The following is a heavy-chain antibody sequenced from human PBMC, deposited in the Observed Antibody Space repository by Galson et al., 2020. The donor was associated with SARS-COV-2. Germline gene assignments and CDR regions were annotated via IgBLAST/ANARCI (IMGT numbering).Heavy chain of an antibody. D-gene: IGHD4-4*01. CDR2: INPNSGGT. V-gene: IGHV1-2*04. J-gene: IGHJ4*02. CDR3: VGTFYSNYEYYFDY. CDR1: GYTFTGYY. Sequence: ASVKVSCKASGYTFTGYYMHWVRQAPGQGLEWMGWINPNSGGTNYAQKFQGWVTMTRDTSISTAYMELSRLRSDDTAVYYCVGTFYSNYEYYFDYWGQGTLVTVSS.